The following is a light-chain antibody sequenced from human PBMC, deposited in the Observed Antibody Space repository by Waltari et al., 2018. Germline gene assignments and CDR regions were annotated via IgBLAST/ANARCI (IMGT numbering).Light chain of an antibody. V-gene: IGLV1-47*01. Sequence: QSVLTQPPSVSGTSGPTITLPCSGSNSNIERNFVYWYQQLPGAPPRLLIYRNDQRPSVIPDRFSGSKSGTSASLAISGLRSDDEGDYFCSTWNNDLGGFVLFGEGTRLTVL. CDR3: STWNNDLGGFVL. J-gene: IGLJ2*01. CDR1: NSNIERNF. CDR2: RND.